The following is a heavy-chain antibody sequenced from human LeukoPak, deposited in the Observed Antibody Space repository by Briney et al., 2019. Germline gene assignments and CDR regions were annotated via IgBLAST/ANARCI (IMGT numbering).Heavy chain of an antibody. CDR2: ISGSGGST. D-gene: IGHD3-22*01. V-gene: IGHV3-23*01. CDR1: GFTFSSYA. Sequence: GGSLRLSCAASGFTFSSYAMSWVRQAPGKGRGWVSAISGSGGSTYYADSVKGRFTISRDNSKNTLYLQMNSLRAEDTAVYYCAKVMIVVVITTTGCFDYWGQGTLVTVSS. J-gene: IGHJ4*02. CDR3: AKVMIVVVITTTGCFDY.